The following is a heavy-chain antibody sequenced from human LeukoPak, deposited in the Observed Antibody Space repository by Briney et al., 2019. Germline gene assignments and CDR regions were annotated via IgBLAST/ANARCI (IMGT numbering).Heavy chain of an antibody. CDR1: GFTFSSYA. CDR2: ISASGGST. J-gene: IGHJ4*02. Sequence: PGGSLRFSCAASGFTFSSYAMNWVRQAPGKGLEWVSGISASGGSTYYADSVKGRFTISRDNSKSTLYLQMNSLRADDTAVYYCAKAGYSSASYEDYWGQGTLVTVSS. CDR3: AKAGYSSASYEDY. V-gene: IGHV3-23*01. D-gene: IGHD6-19*01.